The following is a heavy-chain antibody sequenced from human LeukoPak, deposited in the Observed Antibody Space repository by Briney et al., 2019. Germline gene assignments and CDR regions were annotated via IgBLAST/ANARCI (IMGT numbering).Heavy chain of an antibody. CDR3: ARDHFYGGTLFY. V-gene: IGHV3-21*01. CDR1: GFTFSSYS. D-gene: IGHD4-23*01. CDR2: ISSSSSYI. J-gene: IGHJ4*02. Sequence: GGSLRLSCAASGFTFSSYSMNWVRQAPGKGLEWVSSISSSSSYIYYADSVKGRFTISRDNAKNSLYLQMNSLRAEDTAVYYCARDHFYGGTLFYWGQGTLVTVSS.